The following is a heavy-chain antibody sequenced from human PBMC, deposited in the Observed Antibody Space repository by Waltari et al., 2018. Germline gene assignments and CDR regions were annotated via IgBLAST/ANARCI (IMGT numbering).Heavy chain of an antibody. Sequence: QVQLVQSGAAVKKPGSSVKVSCKASGGTFSSYAISWVRQAPGQGLEWMGGIIPIFGTANYAQKFQGRVTITADESTSTAYMELSSLRSEDTAVYYCAREGVIAVAGTGAFDIWGQGTMVTVSS. CDR1: GGTFSSYA. V-gene: IGHV1-69*01. D-gene: IGHD6-19*01. J-gene: IGHJ3*02. CDR2: IIPIFGTA. CDR3: AREGVIAVAGTGAFDI.